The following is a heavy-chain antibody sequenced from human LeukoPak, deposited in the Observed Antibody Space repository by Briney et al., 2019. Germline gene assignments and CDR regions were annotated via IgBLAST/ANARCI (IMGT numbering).Heavy chain of an antibody. CDR3: ARQGVVAPYFDY. CDR2: INHSGST. V-gene: IGHV4-34*01. J-gene: IGHJ4*02. Sequence: SETLSLTCAVYGGSFSGYYWSWIRQPPGKGLEWIGEINHSGSTNYNPSLKSRVTISVDTSKNQFSLKLSSVTAADTAVYYCARQGVVAPYFDYWGQGTLVTVSS. CDR1: GGSFSGYY. D-gene: IGHD2-15*01.